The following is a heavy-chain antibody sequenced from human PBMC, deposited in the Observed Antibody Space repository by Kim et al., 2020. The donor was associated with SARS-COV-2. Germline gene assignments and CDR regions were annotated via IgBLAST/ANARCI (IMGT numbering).Heavy chain of an antibody. D-gene: IGHD3-16*02. V-gene: IGHV3-7*01. J-gene: IGHJ3*02. CDR3: ARDYPGI. Sequence: DGSEKYYVESVKGRFTISRDNAKNSLYLQMNGLRAEDTAVYYCARDYPGIWGQGTMVTVS. CDR2: DGSEK.